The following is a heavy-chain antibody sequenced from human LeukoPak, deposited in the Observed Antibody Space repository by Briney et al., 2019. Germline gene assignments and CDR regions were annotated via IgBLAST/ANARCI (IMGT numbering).Heavy chain of an antibody. Sequence: SETLSLTCTVSGGSISSYYWSWIRQPPRKGLEWIGYIYYSGSTNYNPSLKSRVTISVDTSKNQFSLKLSSVTAADTAVYYCARFKESGTVTTYPYGMDVWGQGTTVTVSS. V-gene: IGHV4-59*01. CDR2: IYYSGST. CDR1: GGSISSYY. D-gene: IGHD4-11*01. CDR3: ARFKESGTVTTYPYGMDV. J-gene: IGHJ6*02.